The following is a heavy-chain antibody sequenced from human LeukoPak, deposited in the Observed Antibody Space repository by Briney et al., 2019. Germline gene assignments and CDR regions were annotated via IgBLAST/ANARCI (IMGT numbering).Heavy chain of an antibody. CDR3: ARIYGRGSGGGDDY. CDR1: GGSISSGGYY. Sequence: PSETLSLTCTVSGGSISSGGYYWGWIRKPPGKGLEWIGSIFYSGHTYYNPSLKSRVILSVDTSKNQFSLKLSSVTAADTAVYHCARIYGRGSGGGDDYWGQGTLVTVSS. D-gene: IGHD3-10*01. CDR2: IFYSGHT. J-gene: IGHJ4*02. V-gene: IGHV4-39*07.